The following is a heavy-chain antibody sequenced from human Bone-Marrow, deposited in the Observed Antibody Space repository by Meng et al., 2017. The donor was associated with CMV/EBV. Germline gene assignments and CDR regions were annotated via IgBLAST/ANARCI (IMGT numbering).Heavy chain of an antibody. D-gene: IGHD3-3*01. CDR3: ARGGSIGDFWSGYPDYFDY. J-gene: IGHJ4*02. CDR2: VNPNSGGT. V-gene: IGHV1-2*02. Sequence: ASVKVSCKASGYTFTGYYIHWVRQAPGQGLEWMGWVNPNSGGTNYAQKFQGRVTMTRDTSISTAFMELSRLRSDGTDVYYCARGGSIGDFWSGYPDYFDYWGQGTLVTVSS. CDR1: GYTFTGYY.